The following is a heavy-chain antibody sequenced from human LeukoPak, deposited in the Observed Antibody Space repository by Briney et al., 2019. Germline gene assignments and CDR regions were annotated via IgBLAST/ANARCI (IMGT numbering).Heavy chain of an antibody. CDR1: GFTFSSYA. Sequence: GGSLRLSCAASGFTFSSYAMSWVRQAPGKGLEWVSAISGSGGSTYYADSVKGRFTISRDNSKNTLYLQMNSLRAEDTAVYYCAKGVDYYGSGSYGYWGQGTLVTVSS. CDR3: AKGVDYYGSGSYGY. CDR2: ISGSGGST. J-gene: IGHJ4*02. V-gene: IGHV3-23*01. D-gene: IGHD3-10*01.